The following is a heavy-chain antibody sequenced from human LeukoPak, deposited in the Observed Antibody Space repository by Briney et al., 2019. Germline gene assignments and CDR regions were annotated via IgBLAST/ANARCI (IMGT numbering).Heavy chain of an antibody. Sequence: SQTLSLTCTVSGGSISSGSYYWSWIRQPAGKGLEWIGRIYTSGSTNYNPSLKSRVTISVDTSKNQFSLKLSSVTAADTAVYYCARDKVQWRRGGTTGYYYGMDVWGQGTTVTVSS. V-gene: IGHV4-61*02. CDR1: GGSISSGSYY. D-gene: IGHD3-10*01. J-gene: IGHJ6*02. CDR2: IYTSGST. CDR3: ARDKVQWRRGGTTGYYYGMDV.